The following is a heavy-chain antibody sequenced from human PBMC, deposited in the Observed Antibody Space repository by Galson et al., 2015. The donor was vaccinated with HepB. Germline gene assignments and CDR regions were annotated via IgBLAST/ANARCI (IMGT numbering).Heavy chain of an antibody. CDR1: GGTFSSYA. J-gene: IGHJ4*02. CDR2: IIPIFGTA. Sequence: SVKVSCKASGGTFSSYAITWVRQAPGQGLEWMGGIIPIFGTANYAQKFQGRVTITADESTSTAYMELSSLRSEDTAVYYCARARAQGIVVVPAATVYYFDYWGQGTLVTVSS. CDR3: ARARAQGIVVVPAATVYYFDY. D-gene: IGHD2-2*01. V-gene: IGHV1-69*13.